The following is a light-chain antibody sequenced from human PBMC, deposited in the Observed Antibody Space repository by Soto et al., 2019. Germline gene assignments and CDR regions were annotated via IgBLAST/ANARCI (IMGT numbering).Light chain of an antibody. CDR3: QQYFSTPLT. Sequence: DIVMTQSPDSLAVSLGEGATINCKSSQSLLYSSNNENYLAWYQQKPGQPPKLLIYWASTRGSGVPARFSGSGSGTDFSLTISSLQAEDVAVYYCQQYFSTPLTFGGGTKVEIK. CDR2: WAS. CDR1: QSLLYSSNNENY. J-gene: IGKJ4*01. V-gene: IGKV4-1*01.